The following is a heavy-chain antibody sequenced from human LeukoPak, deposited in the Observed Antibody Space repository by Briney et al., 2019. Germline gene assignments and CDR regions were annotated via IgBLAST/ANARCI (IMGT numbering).Heavy chain of an antibody. CDR2: IYAVGST. Sequence: PGGSLRLSCAASGITVSSNYMSWVRQAPGKGLEWVAVIYAVGSTYYADSVRGRFTISRDNSENTLYLQMNSLRVEDTAVYYCARLYLPATRFDYWGQGTLVTVSS. CDR3: ARLYLPATRFDY. CDR1: GITVSSNY. V-gene: IGHV3-53*01. J-gene: IGHJ4*02. D-gene: IGHD5-24*01.